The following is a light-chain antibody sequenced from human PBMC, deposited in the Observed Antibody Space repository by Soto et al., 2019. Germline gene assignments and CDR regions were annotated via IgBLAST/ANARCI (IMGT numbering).Light chain of an antibody. Sequence: QSVLTQPPSVSAAPGQKVTISCSGSNSNIGNSYVYWYQQFPGAAPKLLMYENAKRASGIPDRFSGSKSGAAATLAITGIQTGDEADYYCGTWDSGLSGVVFGTGTKLTVL. CDR1: NSNIGNSY. CDR3: GTWDSGLSGVV. J-gene: IGLJ1*01. V-gene: IGLV1-51*02. CDR2: ENA.